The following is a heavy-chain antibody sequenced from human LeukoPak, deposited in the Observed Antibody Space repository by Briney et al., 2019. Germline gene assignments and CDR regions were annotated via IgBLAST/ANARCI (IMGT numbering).Heavy chain of an antibody. J-gene: IGHJ4*02. CDR1: GFTFSSYA. CDR2: ISGSSSTI. CDR3: ARELEQGWFGELLYLDY. Sequence: GGSLRLSCAASGFTFSSYAMSWVRQAPGKGLEWVSSISGSSSTIYYADSVKGRFTISRDNAKNSLYLQMNSLRDEDTAVYYCARELEQGWFGELLYLDYWGQGTLVTVSS. D-gene: IGHD3-10*01. V-gene: IGHV3-48*02.